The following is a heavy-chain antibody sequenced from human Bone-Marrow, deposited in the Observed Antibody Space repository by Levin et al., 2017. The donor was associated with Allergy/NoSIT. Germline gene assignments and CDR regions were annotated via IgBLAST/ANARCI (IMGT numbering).Heavy chain of an antibody. Sequence: GESLKISCAASRFIFSNYAMSWVRQAPGKGLEWISAITGSGANTYYADSVRGRFTISRDSSKNTLYLQMNSLRAEDTAVYYCAKIFTVGSGENWFDTWGQGTLVTVSS. CDR1: RFIFSNYA. V-gene: IGHV3-23*01. CDR3: AKIFTVGSGENWFDT. D-gene: IGHD6-19*01. CDR2: ITGSGANT. J-gene: IGHJ5*02.